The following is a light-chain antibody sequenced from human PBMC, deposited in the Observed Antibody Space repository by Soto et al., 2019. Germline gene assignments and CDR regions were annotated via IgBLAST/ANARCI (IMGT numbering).Light chain of an antibody. CDR3: CSYAGSYTYV. CDR1: SSDVGNYNY. Sequence: QSALTQPRSVSGSPGQSVTISCTGTSSDVGNYNYVSWYQQYPGKVPKRIIYDVRKRPSGVPDRFSGSKSGNTASLTISGLQAEDEADYFCCSYAGSYTYVFGTGTKLTVL. J-gene: IGLJ1*01. V-gene: IGLV2-11*01. CDR2: DVR.